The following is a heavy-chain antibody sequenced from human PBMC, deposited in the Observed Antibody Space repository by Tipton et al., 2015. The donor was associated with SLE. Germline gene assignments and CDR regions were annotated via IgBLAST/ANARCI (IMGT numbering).Heavy chain of an antibody. D-gene: IGHD3-3*01. J-gene: IGHJ4*02. CDR2: IYYSGST. CDR1: GGSISSYY. Sequence: TLSLTCTVSGGSISSYYWGWIRQPPGKGLEWIGSIYYSGSTYYNPSLKSRVTISVDTSKNQFSLKLSSVTAADTAVYYCARHGAGGDFWSDTDYWGQGPLVTVSS. V-gene: IGHV4-39*01. CDR3: ARHGAGGDFWSDTDY.